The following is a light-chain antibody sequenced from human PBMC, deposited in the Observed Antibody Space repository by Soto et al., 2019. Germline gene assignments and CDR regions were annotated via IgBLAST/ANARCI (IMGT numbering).Light chain of an antibody. CDR2: EVS. V-gene: IGLV2-8*01. CDR1: SSDVGGHNH. Sequence: QSALTQPPSASGSPGQSVTISCTGSSSDVGGHNHVSWYQQHPGKAPKLMIYEVSKRPSGVPDRFSGSKSVNTASLTVSGLQAEDEADYYCSSYAASMNLIFGGGTKVTVL. J-gene: IGLJ2*01. CDR3: SSYAASMNLI.